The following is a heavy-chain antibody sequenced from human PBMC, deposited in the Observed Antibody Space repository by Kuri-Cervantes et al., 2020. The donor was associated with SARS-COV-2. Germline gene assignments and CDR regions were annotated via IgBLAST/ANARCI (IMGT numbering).Heavy chain of an antibody. CDR3: ARGENTIWEFDY. CDR2: IYYSGST. J-gene: IGHJ4*02. D-gene: IGHD2/OR15-2a*01. V-gene: IGHV4-39*01. Sequence: GSLRLSCTVSGGSISSSSYYWGWIRQPPGKGLEWIGSIYYSGSTYYNPSLKSRVTISVDTSKNQFSLKLSSVTAADTAVYYCARGENTIWEFDYWGQGTLVTVSS. CDR1: GGSISSSSYY.